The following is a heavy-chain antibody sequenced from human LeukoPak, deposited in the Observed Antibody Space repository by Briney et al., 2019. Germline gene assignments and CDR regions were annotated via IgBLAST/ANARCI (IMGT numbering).Heavy chain of an antibody. Sequence: GGSLRLSCAASGFTFSSYGMHWVRQAPGKGLEWVAFIRYDGSNKYYADSVKGRFTISRDNSKNTLYLQVNSLRAEDTAVYYCARGATVSYFDYWGQGTLVTVSS. J-gene: IGHJ4*02. V-gene: IGHV3-30*02. CDR2: IRYDGSNK. CDR1: GFTFSSYG. CDR3: ARGATVSYFDY. D-gene: IGHD4-11*01.